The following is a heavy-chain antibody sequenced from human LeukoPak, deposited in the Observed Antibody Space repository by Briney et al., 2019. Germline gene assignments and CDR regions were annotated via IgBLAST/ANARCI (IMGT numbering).Heavy chain of an antibody. D-gene: IGHD4-17*01. CDR2: ITGSHGRT. V-gene: IGHV3-23*01. J-gene: IGHJ5*02. CDR1: GFTFSSFA. Sequence: GGSLRLSCEASGFTFSSFAMTWVRQAPGKGLEWVSSITGSHGRTYNTDSVKGRFTISRDNSQNTLYLQMNSLRAEDTAVYYCTKDPNGDYVGAFYPWGQGTLVTVSS. CDR3: TKDPNGDYVGAFYP.